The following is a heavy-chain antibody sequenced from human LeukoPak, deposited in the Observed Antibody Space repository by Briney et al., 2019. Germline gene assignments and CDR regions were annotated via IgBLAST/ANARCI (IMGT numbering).Heavy chain of an antibody. CDR3: AKDPLIFGVVLNWFDP. CDR2: IRYDGSNK. Sequence: GGSLRLSCAASGFTFSSYGMHWVRQAPGKGLEWVAFIRYDGSNKYYADSVKGRFTISRDNSKNTLYLQMNSLRAEDTAVYYCAKDPLIFGVVLNWFDPWGQGTLVTVSS. D-gene: IGHD3-3*01. J-gene: IGHJ5*02. V-gene: IGHV3-30*02. CDR1: GFTFSSYG.